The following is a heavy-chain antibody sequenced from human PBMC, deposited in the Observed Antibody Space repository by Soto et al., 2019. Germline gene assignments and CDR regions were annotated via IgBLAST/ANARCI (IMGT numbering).Heavy chain of an antibody. J-gene: IGHJ5*02. CDR2: IYYSGSA. V-gene: IGHV4-59*06. Sequence: SETLSLTCTVSGGSISSYYWSWIRQPPGKGLEWIGYIYYSGSAYYNPSLKSRVTISVDTSKNQFSLKLSSVTAADTAVYYCARSVFPWGQGTLVTVSS. CDR3: ARSVFP. CDR1: GGSISSYY.